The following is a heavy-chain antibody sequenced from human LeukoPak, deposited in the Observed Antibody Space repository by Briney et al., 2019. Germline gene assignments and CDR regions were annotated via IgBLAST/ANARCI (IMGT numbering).Heavy chain of an antibody. J-gene: IGHJ4*02. CDR3: AKGPERRGFCTGSGCYSDC. CDR2: ISGNGGRT. D-gene: IGHD2-8*02. V-gene: IGHV3-23*01. Sequence: GGSLRLSCAVSGLTVSSSFMSWARQAPGKGLEWVAAISGNGGRTYTTESVKGHFTISRDNSKNTLYLQMNSLRADDTAVYYCAKGPERRGFCTGSGCYSDCWGQGTLVTVSS. CDR1: GLTVSSSF.